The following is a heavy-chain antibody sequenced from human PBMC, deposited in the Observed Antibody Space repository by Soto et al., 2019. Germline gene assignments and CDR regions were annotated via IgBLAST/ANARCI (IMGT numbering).Heavy chain of an antibody. D-gene: IGHD2-15*01. Sequence: PGGSLRLSCAASGFTFSGSAMHWVRQASGKGLEWVGRIRSKANSYATAYAASVKGRFTISRDDSKNTAYLQMNSLRAEDTAVYYCARGDKKRLGQKYYYYYGMDVWGQGTTVTVSS. CDR3: ARGDKKRLGQKYYYYYGMDV. CDR2: IRSKANSYAT. J-gene: IGHJ6*02. V-gene: IGHV3-73*01. CDR1: GFTFSGSA.